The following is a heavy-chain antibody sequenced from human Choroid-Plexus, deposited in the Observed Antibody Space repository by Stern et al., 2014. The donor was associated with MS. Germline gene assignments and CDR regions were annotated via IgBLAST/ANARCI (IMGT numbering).Heavy chain of an antibody. CDR1: GFTFSNFG. D-gene: IGHD2-15*01. Sequence: VQLVESGGGVAQPGRPLILSCAASGFTFSNFGMHWVRQAPGKGLEGVALISYDGSDKYYADPVKGRFTIFRDNSKNTLYMHMNSLRAEDTAVYYCAKDRQWSTYFFDYWGQGSLVTVSS. J-gene: IGHJ4*02. CDR2: ISYDGSDK. V-gene: IGHV3-30*18. CDR3: AKDRQWSTYFFDY.